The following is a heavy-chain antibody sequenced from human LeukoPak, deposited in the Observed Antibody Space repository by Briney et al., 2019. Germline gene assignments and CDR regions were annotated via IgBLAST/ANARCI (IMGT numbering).Heavy chain of an antibody. CDR3: ARSYDSSGYPHSKFDY. J-gene: IGHJ4*02. CDR1: GGTFSSYA. V-gene: IGHV1-69*13. Sequence: SVKVSCKASGGTFSSYAISWVRQAPGQGLEWMGGIIPIFGTANYAQKFQGRVTITADESTSTAYMELSSLRSEDTAVYYCARSYDSSGYPHSKFDYWGQGTLVTVSS. D-gene: IGHD3-22*01. CDR2: IIPIFGTA.